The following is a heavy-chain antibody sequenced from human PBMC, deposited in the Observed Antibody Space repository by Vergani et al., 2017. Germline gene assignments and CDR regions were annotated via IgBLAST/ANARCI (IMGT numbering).Heavy chain of an antibody. CDR1: GGSFSGYY. Sequence: QVQLQQWGAGLLKPSETLSLTCAVYGGSFSGYYWSWIRQPPGKGLEWIGEINHSGSTNYNPSLKSRVTISVDTSKNQFSLKLSSVTAADAAVYYCARASRRVTIFGVVIPNWFDPWGQGTLVTVSS. J-gene: IGHJ5*02. CDR2: INHSGST. CDR3: ARASRRVTIFGVVIPNWFDP. D-gene: IGHD3-3*01. V-gene: IGHV4-34*01.